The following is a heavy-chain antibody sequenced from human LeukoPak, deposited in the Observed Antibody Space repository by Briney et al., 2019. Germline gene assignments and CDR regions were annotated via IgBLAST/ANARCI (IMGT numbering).Heavy chain of an antibody. CDR2: ISSSASTI. J-gene: IGHJ4*02. Sequence: GGSLRLSCAASGFTFSDYYMSWIRQAPGKGLEWVSYISSSASTIYYTDSVKGRFTISRDNAKNSLYLQMNSLRAEDTAVYYCARPINSGSYYKPVVTAIEHWGQGTLVTVSS. CDR1: GFTFSDYY. V-gene: IGHV3-11*01. CDR3: ARPINSGSYYKPVVTAIEH. D-gene: IGHD3-10*01.